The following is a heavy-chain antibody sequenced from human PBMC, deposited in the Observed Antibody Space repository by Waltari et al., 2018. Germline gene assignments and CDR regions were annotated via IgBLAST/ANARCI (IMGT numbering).Heavy chain of an antibody. CDR3: ARDTPGDGIDY. J-gene: IGHJ4*02. Sequence: EVQLVESGGGSVQPGGSLRLSCTASGFLFSHYWMHWVRQVPGKGLLWVSNVDSDGSDWRSPSYADSVKGRFTISRDNAKNTVYLQMNSLRVEDTAVYYCARDTPGDGIDYRGQGTLVTVSS. D-gene: IGHD2-15*01. CDR1: GFLFSHYW. CDR2: VDSDGSDWRSP. V-gene: IGHV3-74*01.